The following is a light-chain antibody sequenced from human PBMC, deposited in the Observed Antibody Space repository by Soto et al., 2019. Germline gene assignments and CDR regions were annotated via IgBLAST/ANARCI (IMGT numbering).Light chain of an antibody. Sequence: AIQMTQSPSSLSASVGDRVTITCRASQGIRNALGWYQQKPGKAPKLLIYDASSLQSGAPSRFSGSGSGTDFTLTISGLHPEDFATYYCLQDYNYPRTFGHGTKVDIK. CDR2: DAS. CDR1: QGIRNA. CDR3: LQDYNYPRT. V-gene: IGKV1-6*01. J-gene: IGKJ1*01.